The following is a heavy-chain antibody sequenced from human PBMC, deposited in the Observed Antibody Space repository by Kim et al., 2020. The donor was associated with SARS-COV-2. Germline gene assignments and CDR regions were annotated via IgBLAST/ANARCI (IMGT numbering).Heavy chain of an antibody. Sequence: ASVKVSCKASGYTFTSYGISWVRQAPGQGLEWMGWISAYNGNTNYAQKLQGRVTMTTDTSTSTAYMELRSLRSDDTAVYYCARDKAGAIFGVAPGPGIYYYYMDVWGKGTTVTVSS. CDR1: GYTFTSYG. CDR2: ISAYNGNT. CDR3: ARDKAGAIFGVAPGPGIYYYYMDV. J-gene: IGHJ6*03. D-gene: IGHD3-3*01. V-gene: IGHV1-18*01.